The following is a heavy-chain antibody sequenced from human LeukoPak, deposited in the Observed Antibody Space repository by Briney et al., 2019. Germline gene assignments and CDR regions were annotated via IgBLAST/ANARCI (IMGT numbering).Heavy chain of an antibody. V-gene: IGHV4-59*01. Sequence: PSETLSLTCTVSGDSITTNNWSWIRQPPGKGLEWIAYISYSGTAYYNPPLKSRVTTSADASMNQFSLKLSSVTAADTAVYYCARGVRFAFEISGQGTMVTVSS. CDR3: ARGVRFAFEI. J-gene: IGHJ3*02. CDR1: GDSITTNN. D-gene: IGHD2-21*01. CDR2: ISYSGTA.